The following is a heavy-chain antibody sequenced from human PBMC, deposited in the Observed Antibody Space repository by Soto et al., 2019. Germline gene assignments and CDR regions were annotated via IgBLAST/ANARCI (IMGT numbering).Heavy chain of an antibody. CDR3: ARGDYYDTSGPFSDAFDI. Sequence: GGSLRLSCAASGFSFSNYGMTWVRQAPGKGLEWVSSISGSGGSTYYADSVKGRFTISRDNAKNSLYLQMNSLRVEDTAVYYCARGDYYDTSGPFSDAFDIWGQGTLVTVSS. CDR2: ISGSGGST. J-gene: IGHJ3*02. D-gene: IGHD3-22*01. V-gene: IGHV3-21*01. CDR1: GFSFSNYG.